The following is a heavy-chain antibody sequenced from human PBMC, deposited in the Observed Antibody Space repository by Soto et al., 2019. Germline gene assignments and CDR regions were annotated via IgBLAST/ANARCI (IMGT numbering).Heavy chain of an antibody. CDR1: GGPISGYY. J-gene: IGHJ6*02. V-gene: IGHV4-59*01. Sequence: SETLSLSCTVSGGPISGYYWSWIRQPPGKGLEWIGYMYNTGSTVYNPSFKSRVTISVDTSKNQFSLKLNSVTAADTAVYYCARDLWGYCGTDCYPLDVWGQRTTVTGSS. D-gene: IGHD2-21*02. CDR3: ARDLWGYCGTDCYPLDV. CDR2: MYNTGST.